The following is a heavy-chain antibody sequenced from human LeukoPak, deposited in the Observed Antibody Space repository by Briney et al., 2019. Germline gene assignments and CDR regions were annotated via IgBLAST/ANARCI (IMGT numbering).Heavy chain of an antibody. CDR2: IYTSGST. CDR3: ARGVAAAGTIWFDP. CDR1: GGSISSGSYY. Sequence: PSQTLSLTCTVSGGSISSGSYYWSWIPQPAGKGLEWIGRIYTSGSTNYNPSLKSRVTISVDTSKNQFSLKLSSVTAADTAVYYCARGVAAAGTIWFDPWGQGTLVTVSS. V-gene: IGHV4-61*02. D-gene: IGHD6-13*01. J-gene: IGHJ5*02.